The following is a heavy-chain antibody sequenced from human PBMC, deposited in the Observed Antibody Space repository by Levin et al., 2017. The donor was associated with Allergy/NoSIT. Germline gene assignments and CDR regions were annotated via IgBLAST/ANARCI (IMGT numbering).Heavy chain of an antibody. Sequence: GGSLRLSCAASGFTFSSYGMHWVRQAPGKGLEWVAVISYDGSNKYYADSVKGRFTISRDNSKNTLYLQMNSLRAEDTAVYYCANSNYYDSSGYYYLRAFDAFDIWGQGTMVTVSS. CDR2: ISYDGSNK. D-gene: IGHD3-22*01. V-gene: IGHV3-30*18. J-gene: IGHJ3*02. CDR1: GFTFSSYG. CDR3: ANSNYYDSSGYYYLRAFDAFDI.